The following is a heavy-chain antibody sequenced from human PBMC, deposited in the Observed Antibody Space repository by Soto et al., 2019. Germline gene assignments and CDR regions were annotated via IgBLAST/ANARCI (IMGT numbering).Heavy chain of an antibody. CDR2: IYYSGST. D-gene: IGHD3-9*01. J-gene: IGHJ4*02. Sequence: PSETLSLTCTVPGGSISSYYWSWIRQPPGKGLEWIGYIYYSGSTNYNPSLKSRVTISVDTSKNQFSLKLSSVTAADTAVYYCVRDYFGTRGLFDYWGQGTLVTVSS. CDR3: VRDYFGTRGLFDY. CDR1: GGSISSYY. V-gene: IGHV4-59*01.